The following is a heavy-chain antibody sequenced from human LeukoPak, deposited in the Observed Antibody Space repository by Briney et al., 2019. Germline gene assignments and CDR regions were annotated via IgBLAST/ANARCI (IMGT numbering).Heavy chain of an antibody. CDR3: ARDVHMLRQWVVWISFDY. D-gene: IGHD6-19*01. CDR1: GFTFNNYH. CDR2: NSSSSSHI. J-gene: IGHJ4*02. V-gene: IGHV3-21*01. Sequence: PGGSLRLTCAVSGFTFNNYHMNWVRQAPGKGLEWFSSNSSSSSHIYYAESVKGRFTISRDNAKNSLYLQMNSLRAEDTAVYYCARDVHMLRQWVVWISFDYWGQGTLVTVSS.